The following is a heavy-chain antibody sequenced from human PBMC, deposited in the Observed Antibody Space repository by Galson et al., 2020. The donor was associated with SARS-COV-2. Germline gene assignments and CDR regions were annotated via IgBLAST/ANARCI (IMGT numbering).Heavy chain of an antibody. D-gene: IGHD2-21*01. J-gene: IGHJ6*03. Sequence: QLGESLKISCAASGFTFSSYAMHWVRQAPGKGLEWVAVISYDGSNKYYADSVKGRFTISRDNSKNTLYLQMNSLRAEDTAVYYCARDQADVVVRGILGSLYYEYMDVGGKGTTVSV. CDR2: ISYDGSNK. CDR1: GFTFSSYA. CDR3: ARDQADVVVRGILGSLYYEYMDV. V-gene: IGHV3-30*04.